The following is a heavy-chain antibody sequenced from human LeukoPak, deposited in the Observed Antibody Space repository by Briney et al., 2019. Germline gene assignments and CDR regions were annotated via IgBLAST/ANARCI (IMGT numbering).Heavy chain of an antibody. D-gene: IGHD6-13*01. CDR2: ISGSGGST. Sequence: GGSLRLSCAASGFTFSTYVMHWVRQAPGKGLEWVSTISGSGGSTYYADSVKGRFTISRDNSKNTLFVQMNSLRAEDTAIYYCAKDLMVYSSTWFSWGQGTLVTVSS. J-gene: IGHJ4*02. CDR3: AKDLMVYSSTWFS. CDR1: GFTFSTYV. V-gene: IGHV3-23*01.